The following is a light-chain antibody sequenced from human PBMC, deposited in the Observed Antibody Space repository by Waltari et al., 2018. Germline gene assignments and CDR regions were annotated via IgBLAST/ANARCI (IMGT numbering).Light chain of an antibody. Sequence: QSALTQPPSASGSAGQPVTISCTGTRSNIGGYNFVSWYQQHPGKVPKLIISEVNKRPSGVPDRFSGSKSGNTASLTVSGLQAEDEADYYCSSYAGTKNPYVFGTGTKVTVL. CDR3: SSYAGTKNPYV. CDR2: EVN. CDR1: RSNIGGYNF. V-gene: IGLV2-8*01. J-gene: IGLJ1*01.